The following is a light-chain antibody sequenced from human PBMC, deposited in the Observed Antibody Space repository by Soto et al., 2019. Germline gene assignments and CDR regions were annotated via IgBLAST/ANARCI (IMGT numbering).Light chain of an antibody. Sequence: DVQMTQTPSSLSASVGDSVILTCRASQSIGNWLAWYQQKPGKAPKILIYKASSLESGVPTRFSGSGSGTDFTLTSSSLQPEDFATYYCQQYNSYVFGPGTKVDIK. CDR2: KAS. V-gene: IGKV1-5*03. CDR3: QQYNSYV. CDR1: QSIGNW. J-gene: IGKJ3*01.